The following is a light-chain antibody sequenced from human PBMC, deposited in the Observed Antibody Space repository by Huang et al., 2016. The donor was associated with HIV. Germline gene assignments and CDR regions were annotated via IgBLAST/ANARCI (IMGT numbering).Light chain of an antibody. Sequence: VMTQSPVTLSVSPGERATLSCRASQNVSSDLALYQQRPGHPPRLLMYGASTRATGLPARFSGSGSGTEFTLTISSLQSEDFAVYYCQQYNKWPLFTFGPGTKVDIK. V-gene: IGKV3-15*01. CDR2: GAS. CDR3: QQYNKWPLFT. J-gene: IGKJ3*01. CDR1: QNVSSD.